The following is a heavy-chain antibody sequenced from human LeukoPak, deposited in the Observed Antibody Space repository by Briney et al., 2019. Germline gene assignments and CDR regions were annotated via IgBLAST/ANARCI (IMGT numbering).Heavy chain of an antibody. J-gene: IGHJ1*01. D-gene: IGHD2-15*01. CDR3: AKEGYCSGGSCYGEYFQH. CDR2: ISGSGGST. CDR1: GFTFSSYA. V-gene: IGHV3-23*01. Sequence: GGSLRLSCAASGFTFSSYAMSWVRQAPGRGLEWVSAISGSGGSTYYADSVKGRFTISRDNSKNTLYLQMNSLRAEDTAVYYCAKEGYCSGGSCYGEYFQHWGQGTLVTVSS.